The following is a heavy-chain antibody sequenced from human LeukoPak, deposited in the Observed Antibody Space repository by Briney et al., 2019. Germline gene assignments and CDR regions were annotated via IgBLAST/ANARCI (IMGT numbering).Heavy chain of an antibody. CDR1: GFTFSSYE. J-gene: IGHJ4*02. CDR2: ISSSGSTI. D-gene: IGHD5-24*01. CDR3: ARVGDGYNYDFDY. Sequence: GGSLRLSCAASGFTFSSYEMNWVRPAPGKGPEWVSYISSSGSTIYYADSVKGRFTISRDNAKNSLYLQMNSLRAKDTAVYYCARVGDGYNYDFDYWGQGTLVTVSS. V-gene: IGHV3-48*03.